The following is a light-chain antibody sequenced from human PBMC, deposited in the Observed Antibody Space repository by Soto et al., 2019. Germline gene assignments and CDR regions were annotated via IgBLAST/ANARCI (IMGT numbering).Light chain of an antibody. V-gene: IGKV1-5*01. J-gene: IGKJ2*01. CDR2: DAS. CDR1: RSIREW. Sequence: IQVTQSPSTLSASVGDRVTITCRASRSIREWMAWYQQIPGRAPKLLIYDASTLQSGVPPRFSGAGYGTEFTLTITDLQPEDFATYYCQQSHTSPYTFGQGTKVDI. CDR3: QQSHTSPYT.